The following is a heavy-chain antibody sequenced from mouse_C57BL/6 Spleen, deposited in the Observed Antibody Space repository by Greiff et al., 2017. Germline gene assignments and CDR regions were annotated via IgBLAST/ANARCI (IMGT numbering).Heavy chain of an antibody. J-gene: IGHJ2*01. CDR2: LAPSDRYP. Sequence: VQLQQPGAELVSPGTSVTLSCPASAYTFTRYWLHWVQQTPGQGLEWIGVLAPSDRYPNYHQQFKGTATLTVDTSSRTAYMQLSSLTSEDSAVYYWARRHYGYDDYFDNWGLGTTLT. V-gene: IGHV1-59*01. D-gene: IGHD2-2*01. CDR3: ARRHYGYDDYFDN. CDR1: AYTFTRYW.